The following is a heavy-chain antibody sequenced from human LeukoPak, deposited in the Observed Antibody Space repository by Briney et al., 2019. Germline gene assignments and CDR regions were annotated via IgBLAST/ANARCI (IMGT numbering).Heavy chain of an antibody. J-gene: IGHJ4*02. CDR3: ARDRGTIFGVVTLYYFDY. CDR2: IYHSGST. CDR1: GYSISSGYY. Sequence: TSETLSLTCTVSGYSISSGYYWGWIRQPPGKGLEWIGRIYHSGSTYYNPSLKSRVTISVDTSKNQFSLKLSSVTAADTAVYYCARDRGTIFGVVTLYYFDYWGQGTLVTVSS. V-gene: IGHV4-38-2*02. D-gene: IGHD3-3*01.